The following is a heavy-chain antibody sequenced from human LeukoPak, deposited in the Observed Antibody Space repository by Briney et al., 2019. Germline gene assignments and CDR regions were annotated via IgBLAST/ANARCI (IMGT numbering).Heavy chain of an antibody. Sequence: FXXSXYWMRXVRQAPGXXLEWVANIKEDGSEKYYVDSVKGRFTISRDNARNSLYLQMNSLRAEDTAVYYCASGRQLGYWGQGTLVTVSS. CDR2: IKEDGSEK. D-gene: IGHD6-13*01. CDR1: FXXSXYW. J-gene: IGHJ4*02. CDR3: ASGRQLGY. V-gene: IGHV3-7*01.